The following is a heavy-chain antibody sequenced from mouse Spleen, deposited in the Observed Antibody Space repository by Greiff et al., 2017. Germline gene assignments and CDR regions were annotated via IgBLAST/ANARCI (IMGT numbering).Heavy chain of an antibody. V-gene: IGHV6-3*01. CDR2: IRLKSDNYAT. Sequence: EVKVEESGGGLVQPGGSMKLSCVASGFTFSNYWMNWVRQSPEKGLEWVAQIRLKSDNYATHYAESVKGRFTISRDDSKSSVYLQMNNLRAEDTGIYYCTGPTAGAYWGQGTLVTVSA. D-gene: IGHD1-2*01. CDR1: GFTFSNYW. J-gene: IGHJ3*01. CDR3: TGPTAGAY.